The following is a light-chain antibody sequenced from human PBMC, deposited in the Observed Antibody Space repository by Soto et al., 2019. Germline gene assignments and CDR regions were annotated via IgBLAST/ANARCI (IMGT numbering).Light chain of an antibody. CDR1: SSDIGGYYY. V-gene: IGLV2-14*01. CDR3: TPYSSSDIFSV. J-gene: IGLJ1*01. Sequence: QSALTQPASVSGSPGQSITISCTGTSSDIGGYYYVSWYQHHPGKAPKLLIYQVTNRPSRVSNRFSGSKSGNTASLTISGLQADDEADYYCTPYSSSDIFSVFATGPKVNVL. CDR2: QVT.